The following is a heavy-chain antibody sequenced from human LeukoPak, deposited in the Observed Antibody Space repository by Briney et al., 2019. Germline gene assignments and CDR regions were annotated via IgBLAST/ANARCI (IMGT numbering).Heavy chain of an antibody. CDR2: INSDGSST. D-gene: IGHD4-17*01. Sequence: PGGSRRLSCAASGFTFSNYWMHWVRQAPGKGLVWVSRINSDGSSTTSADSVKGRFTISRDNAKNTLYLQMNSLRAEDTAVYYCAKGGATVIDYWGQDTLVTVSS. J-gene: IGHJ4*02. CDR1: GFTFSNYW. CDR3: AKGGATVIDY. V-gene: IGHV3-74*01.